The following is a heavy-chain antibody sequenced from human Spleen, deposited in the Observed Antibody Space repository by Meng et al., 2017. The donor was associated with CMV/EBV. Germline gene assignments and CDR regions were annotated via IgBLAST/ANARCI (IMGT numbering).Heavy chain of an antibody. V-gene: IGHV1-2*02. CDR2: INPNSGGT. D-gene: IGHD3-10*01. CDR3: AVFGSGSYSPSFDY. J-gene: IGHJ4*02. CDR1: GYTFTGYY. Sequence: ASVQVSCKASGYTFTGYYMHWVRQAPGQGLEWMGWINPNSGGTNYAQKFQGRVTMTRDTSISTAYMELSRLRSDDTAVYYCAVFGSGSYSPSFDYWGQGTLVTVSS.